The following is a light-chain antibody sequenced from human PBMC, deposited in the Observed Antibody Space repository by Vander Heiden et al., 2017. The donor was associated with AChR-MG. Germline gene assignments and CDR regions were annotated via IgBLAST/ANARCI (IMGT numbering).Light chain of an antibody. V-gene: IGKV3-20*01. Sequence: DIVLTQSPGTLSLSPGERATLPCRASQSVDRNFVAWYQQKAGQAPRLLIFGALIRAAAIPDRFSGSGSGTDITLTISRLEPEDFAMYYCQQYGSPPVTFGQGTKVEIK. CDR1: QSVDRNF. J-gene: IGKJ1*01. CDR3: QQYGSPPVT. CDR2: GAL.